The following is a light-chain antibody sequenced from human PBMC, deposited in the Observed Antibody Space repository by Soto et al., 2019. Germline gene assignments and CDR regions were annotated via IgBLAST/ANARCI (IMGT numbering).Light chain of an antibody. J-gene: IGKJ5*01. CDR3: QQRHMWPIT. Sequence: EIVITQSPATLSVSPGEGATLSCRASQGIGNTLAWYQQKPGQTPRLLIYGASIRATCIPDRFSGSGSGTDSTLTISSLEPEDSAVYYCQQRHMWPITFGQGTRLEI. V-gene: IGKV3D-11*01. CDR1: QGIGNT. CDR2: GAS.